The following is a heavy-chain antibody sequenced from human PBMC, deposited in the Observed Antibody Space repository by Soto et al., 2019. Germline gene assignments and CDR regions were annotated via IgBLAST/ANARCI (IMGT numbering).Heavy chain of an antibody. D-gene: IGHD3-16*01. CDR2: MSHSGGT. CDR1: GGFVSSGSYY. CDR3: ARVERGTVTSVVDAFDI. J-gene: IGHJ3*02. V-gene: IGHV4-34*01. Sequence: QVQLQQWGAGLLKPSETLSLTCAVYGGFVSSGSYYWSWIRQPPGKGLEWIGEMSHSGGTHFNPSLKSRVTISVDTAKNQFSLNMSAVTAADTVLYYCARVERGTVTSVVDAFDIWGPGTMVTVSS.